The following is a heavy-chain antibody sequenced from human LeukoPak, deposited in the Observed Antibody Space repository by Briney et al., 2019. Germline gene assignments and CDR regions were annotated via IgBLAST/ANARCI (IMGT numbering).Heavy chain of an antibody. CDR2: IKQDGSEK. V-gene: IGHV3-7*01. J-gene: IGHJ6*02. CDR3: AKGSGSYNYYYYGMDV. CDR1: GFTFSSYW. Sequence: GGSLRLSCAASGFTFSSYWTSWVRQAPGKGLEWVANIKQDGSEKYYVDSVKGRFTISRDNAKNSLYLLMDSLRAEDTAVYYCAKGSGSYNYYYYGMDVWGQGTTVTVSS. D-gene: IGHD3-10*01.